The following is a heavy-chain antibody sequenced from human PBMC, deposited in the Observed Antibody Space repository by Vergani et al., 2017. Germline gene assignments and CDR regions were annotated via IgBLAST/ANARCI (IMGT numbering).Heavy chain of an antibody. CDR1: GFTFSSYG. CDR2: IWYDGSNK. V-gene: IGHV3-33*01. J-gene: IGHJ5*02. CDR3: ARETEAGWFDP. Sequence: QVQLVESGGGVVQPGRSLRLSCAASGFTFSSYGMHWVRQAPGKGLEWVAVIWYDGSNKYYADSVKGRFTISRDNSKNTLYLQMNSLRAEDTAVYYCARETEAGWFDPWGQGTLVTVSS.